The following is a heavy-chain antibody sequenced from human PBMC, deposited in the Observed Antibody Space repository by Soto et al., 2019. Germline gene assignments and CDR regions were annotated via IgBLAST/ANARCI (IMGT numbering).Heavy chain of an antibody. J-gene: IGHJ4*02. CDR1: GGTFSSYA. D-gene: IGHD3-22*01. CDR3: ARVLDYYDGSSYFDY. V-gene: IGHV1-69*13. CDR2: IIPIFGTA. Sequence: SVKVSCKASGGTFSSYAISWVRQAPGQGLEWMGGIIPIFGTANYAQKFQGRVTITADESTSTAYMELSSLRSEDTAVYYCARVLDYYDGSSYFDYWGQGTLVTVSS.